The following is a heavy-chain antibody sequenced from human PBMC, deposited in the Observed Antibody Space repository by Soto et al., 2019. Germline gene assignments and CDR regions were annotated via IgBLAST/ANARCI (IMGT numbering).Heavy chain of an antibody. J-gene: IGHJ6*03. Sequence: SETLSLTCTVSGGSISSYYWSWIRQPPGKGLEWIGYIYYSGSTNYNPSLKSRVTISVDTSKNQFSLKLSSVTAADTAVYYCARLPWDTIFGVGSAGSDYYYYMDVWGIGTTVTVSS. CDR2: IYYSGST. CDR3: ARLPWDTIFGVGSAGSDYYYYMDV. V-gene: IGHV4-59*01. CDR1: GGSISSYY. D-gene: IGHD3-3*01.